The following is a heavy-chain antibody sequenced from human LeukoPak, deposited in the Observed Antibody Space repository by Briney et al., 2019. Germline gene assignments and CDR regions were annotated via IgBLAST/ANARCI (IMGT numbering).Heavy chain of an antibody. CDR2: ISGSGGST. Sequence: GGSLRLSCAVSGFTLSSYGMSWVRQATGKGLEWVSDISGSGGSTYCPDSERGRFTISRENSKNTLYLQMNSLRAADTAVYYCAKYLVYCSGGSCHPVLGLLGSFHYWGRGTLVTVSS. CDR1: GFTLSSYG. J-gene: IGHJ4*02. D-gene: IGHD2-15*01. V-gene: IGHV3-23*01. CDR3: AKYLVYCSGGSCHPVLGLLGSFHY.